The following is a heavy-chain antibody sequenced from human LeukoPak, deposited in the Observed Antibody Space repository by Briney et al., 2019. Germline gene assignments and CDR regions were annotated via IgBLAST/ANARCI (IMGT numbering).Heavy chain of an antibody. J-gene: IGHJ4*02. CDR1: GGTFSSYA. D-gene: IGHD4-17*01. V-gene: IGHV1-46*01. CDR2: INPSGGST. CDR3: AREVYGDNFDY. Sequence: ASVKVSCKASGGTFSSYAISWVRQAPGQGLEWMGIINPSGGSTSYAQKFQGRVTMTRDTSTSTVYMELSSLRSEDTAVYYCAREVYGDNFDYWGQGTLVTVSS.